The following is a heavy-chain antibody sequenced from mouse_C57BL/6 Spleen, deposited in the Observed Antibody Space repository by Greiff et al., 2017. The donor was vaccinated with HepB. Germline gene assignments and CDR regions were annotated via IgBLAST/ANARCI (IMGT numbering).Heavy chain of an antibody. Sequence: QVQLQQSGAELVMPGASVKLSCKASGYTFTSYWMHWVKQRPGQGLEWIGEIDPSDSYTNYNQKFKGKSTLTVAKSSSTAYMQLSSLTSEDSAVYYCARSFYYSNYGYAMDYWGQGTSVTVSS. CDR2: IDPSDSYT. CDR3: ARSFYYSNYGYAMDY. CDR1: GYTFTSYW. V-gene: IGHV1-69*01. J-gene: IGHJ4*01. D-gene: IGHD2-5*01.